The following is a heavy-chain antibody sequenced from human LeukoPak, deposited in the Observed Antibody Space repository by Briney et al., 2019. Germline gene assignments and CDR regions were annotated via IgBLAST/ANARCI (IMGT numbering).Heavy chain of an antibody. CDR2: ISAYNGNT. CDR1: GYTFTSYG. D-gene: IGHD3-10*01. J-gene: IGHJ3*02. Sequence: ASVKVSCKASGYTFTSYGISWVRQAPGQGLEWMGWISAYNGNTNYAQKLQGRVTMTTDTSTSTAYMELRSLRSDDTAVYYCARPYYYGSGSGDAFDIWGQGTMVTVSS. V-gene: IGHV1-18*01. CDR3: ARPYYYGSGSGDAFDI.